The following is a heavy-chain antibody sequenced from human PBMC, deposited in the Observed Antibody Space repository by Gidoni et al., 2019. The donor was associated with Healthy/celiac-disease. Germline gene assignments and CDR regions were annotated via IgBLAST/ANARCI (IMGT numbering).Heavy chain of an antibody. CDR1: GFTFSSYA. CDR2: ISGSGSST. D-gene: IGHD2-2*01. Sequence: EVQLLESGGGLVQPGGSRRLSCAASGFTFSSYAMSWVRQAPGKGLEWVSAISGSGSSTYYADSVKGRFTISRDNSKNTLYLQMTSLRAEDTAVYYCAKDRRVPSRARTRGFDYWGQGTLVTVSS. V-gene: IGHV3-23*01. J-gene: IGHJ4*02. CDR3: AKDRRVPSRARTRGFDY.